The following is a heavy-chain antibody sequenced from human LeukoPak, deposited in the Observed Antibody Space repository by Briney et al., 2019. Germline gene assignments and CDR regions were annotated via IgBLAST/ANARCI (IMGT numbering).Heavy chain of an antibody. Sequence: GGSLRLSCAASGFTFSSYWMHWVRQAPGKGLVWVSRINSDGSSTSYADSVKGRFTISRDNAKNTLYLQMNSLRAEDTAVYYCAGLPYYYYYYGMDVWGHGTTVTVSS. J-gene: IGHJ6*02. CDR3: AGLPYYYYYYGMDV. D-gene: IGHD4-11*01. V-gene: IGHV3-74*01. CDR2: INSDGSST. CDR1: GFTFSSYW.